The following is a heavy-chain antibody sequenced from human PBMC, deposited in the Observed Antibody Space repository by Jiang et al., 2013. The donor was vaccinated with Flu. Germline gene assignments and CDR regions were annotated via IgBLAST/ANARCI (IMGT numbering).Heavy chain of an antibody. D-gene: IGHD3-22*01. V-gene: IGHV4-59*01. Sequence: LEWIGYIYYSGSTNYNPSLKSRVTISVDTSKNQFSLRLSSVTAADTALYYCARESTGYYVDASHYGMDVWGKGTTVTVSS. CDR2: IYYSGST. CDR3: ARESTGYYVDASHYGMDV. J-gene: IGHJ6*04.